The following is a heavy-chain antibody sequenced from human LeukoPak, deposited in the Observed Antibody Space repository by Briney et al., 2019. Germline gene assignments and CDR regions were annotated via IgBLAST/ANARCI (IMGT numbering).Heavy chain of an antibody. CDR2: ISRRDDYT. CDR3: ANDYRSGSFHDF. CDR1: GFSFSSYG. Sequence: GGSLRLSCVASGFSFSSYGMHWVRQPPGKGLEWVSVISRRDDYTYYADSVKGRFTISRDNSKNTLYLQMNTLRAEDTAVYYCANDYRSGSFHDFWGQGTLVTVSS. V-gene: IGHV3-23*01. D-gene: IGHD3-10*01. J-gene: IGHJ4*02.